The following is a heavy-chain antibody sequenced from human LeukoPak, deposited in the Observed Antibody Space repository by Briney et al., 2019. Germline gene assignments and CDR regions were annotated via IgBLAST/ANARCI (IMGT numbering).Heavy chain of an antibody. D-gene: IGHD3-22*01. J-gene: IGHJ3*02. Sequence: ASVKVSCKASGYTFTGYYMHWVRQAPGQGLEWMGWINPNSGGTNYAQKFQGRVTMTRDTSISTVYMELSRLRSDDTAVYYCARPPLYYYDSSGYLAFDIWGQGTMVTVSS. CDR1: GYTFTGYY. V-gene: IGHV1-2*02. CDR3: ARPPLYYYDSSGYLAFDI. CDR2: INPNSGGT.